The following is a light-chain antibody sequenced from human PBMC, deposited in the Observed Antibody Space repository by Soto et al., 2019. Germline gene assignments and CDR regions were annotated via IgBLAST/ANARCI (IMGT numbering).Light chain of an antibody. V-gene: IGKV1-27*01. Sequence: DIQMTQSPSSLSASVGERVTITCRASQDISTYLVWYQQKPGQVPKLLIYGASTLKSGLPSWFSGSGSGTVFPPTISRLHPDDVASYFYQSYKTALTFGGGTQVEI. CDR2: GAS. CDR3: QSYKTALT. CDR1: QDISTY. J-gene: IGKJ4*01.